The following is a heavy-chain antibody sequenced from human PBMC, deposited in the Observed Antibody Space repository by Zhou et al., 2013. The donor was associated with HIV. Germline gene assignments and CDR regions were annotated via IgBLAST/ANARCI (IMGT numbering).Heavy chain of an antibody. CDR1: GGTFSSYD. D-gene: IGHD1-7*01. CDR3: AIKGTENRGWFDP. J-gene: IGHJ5*02. V-gene: IGHV1-69*05. Sequence: QVQLVQSGAEVKKPGSSVKVSCKASGGTFSSYDISWVRQVPGQGLEWMGGIIPMFRRANYAQKFQGRVTITTDESTNTAYMDVSSLRSEDTAMYYCAIKGTENRGWFDPWGQGTLVTVSS. CDR2: IIPMFRRA.